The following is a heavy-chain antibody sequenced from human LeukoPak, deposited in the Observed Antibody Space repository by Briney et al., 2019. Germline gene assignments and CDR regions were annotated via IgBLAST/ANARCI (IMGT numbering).Heavy chain of an antibody. CDR1: GYSISSGYY. J-gene: IGHJ5*02. D-gene: IGHD3-3*01. CDR2: ISHSGST. Sequence: SETLSLTCSVSGYSISSGYYWGWIRQPPGKGLEWIGSISHSGSTYYNPSLKIRVTISVDTSKNQFSLKLSSVPAADTAVYYCARDSGYYDFWSGYFLSATPGGGFDPWGQGTLVTVSS. V-gene: IGHV4-38-2*02. CDR3: ARDSGYYDFWSGYFLSATPGGGFDP.